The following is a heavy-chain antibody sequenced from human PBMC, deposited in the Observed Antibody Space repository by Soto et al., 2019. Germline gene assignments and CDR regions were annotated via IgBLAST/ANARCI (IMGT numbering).Heavy chain of an antibody. V-gene: IGHV6-1*01. Sequence: SQALSLTCAHSRDSVSSYSAAWSWIRQSPSGGLEWLGRTYYRSRFFSDYAESVKSRIIINPDTSKNQFSLQLKSVTPEDTAVYYCVRDCYSSSGSFDPWGQGTPVTVSS. CDR2: TYYRSRFFS. D-gene: IGHD3-10*01. CDR1: RDSVSSYSAA. CDR3: VRDCYSSSGSFDP. J-gene: IGHJ5*02.